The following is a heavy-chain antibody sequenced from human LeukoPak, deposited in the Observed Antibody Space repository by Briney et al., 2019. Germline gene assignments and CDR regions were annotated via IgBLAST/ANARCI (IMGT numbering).Heavy chain of an antibody. CDR1: GGSFSGYY. D-gene: IGHD3-22*01. CDR2: INHSGRT. Sequence: PSETLSLTCAVYGGSFSGYYWSWLRQPPGKGLEWIGEINHSGRTNYNPSLKSRVAISVDTSKNQFSLKVSSVTAADTAVYYCARAGDRSGYSDYWGQGILVTVSS. J-gene: IGHJ4*02. CDR3: ARAGDRSGYSDY. V-gene: IGHV4-34*01.